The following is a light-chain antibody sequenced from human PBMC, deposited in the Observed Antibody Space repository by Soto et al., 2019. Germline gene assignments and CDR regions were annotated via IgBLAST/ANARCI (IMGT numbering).Light chain of an antibody. J-gene: IGKJ5*01. CDR1: QHIGTY. CDR3: QQSHSIPIT. CDR2: ASF. V-gene: IGKV1-39*01. Sequence: DIQMTQSPSSLSASVGDRVTITCRARQHIGTYLNWYQQKPGRAPKVLIYASFSPQSGVPSRFSGSVSGTDFTLTISSLQLEDFATYYCQQSHSIPITFGQGTRL.